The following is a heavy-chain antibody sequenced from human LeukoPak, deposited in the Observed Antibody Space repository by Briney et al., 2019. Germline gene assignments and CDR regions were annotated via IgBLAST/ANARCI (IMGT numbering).Heavy chain of an antibody. J-gene: IGHJ5*02. CDR1: GGSIRSYQ. V-gene: IGHV4-59*01. Sequence: AETLSLTCTVSGGSIRSYQGRGMRQPPGKGLEGFGYIYYSGSTNYNPSFKSRVTISVETSKHQFSLKLSSLTAADTAVYYCARDLTYYYDSSCQKTANWFDPWGQGTLVTVSS. CDR2: IYYSGST. CDR3: ARDLTYYYDSSCQKTANWFDP. D-gene: IGHD3-22*01.